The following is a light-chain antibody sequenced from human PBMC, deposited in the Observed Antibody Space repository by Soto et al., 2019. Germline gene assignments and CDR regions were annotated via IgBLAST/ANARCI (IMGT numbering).Light chain of an antibody. J-gene: IGLJ1*01. CDR1: SSNIGAGYD. CDR2: GNS. CDR3: QSYDSSLGSYV. Sequence: QSVLTQPPSVSGAPGQRVTISCTGSSSNIGAGYDVYWYQQLPGTAPKLLIYGNSNRPSVVPDRFSGSKSGTSASLAITGLEDEDEADYYCQSYDSSLGSYVFGTGTKVTVL. V-gene: IGLV1-40*01.